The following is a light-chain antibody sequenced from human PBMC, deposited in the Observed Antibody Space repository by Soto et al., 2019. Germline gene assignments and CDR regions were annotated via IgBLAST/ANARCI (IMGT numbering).Light chain of an antibody. CDR3: SSYTSSSTNVV. V-gene: IGLV2-14*01. J-gene: IGLJ2*01. CDR1: SSDVGGYNY. CDR2: DVS. Sequence: QSVLTQPASVSGSPGQSITISCTGTSSDVGGYNYVSWYQQHPGKAPKLMIYDVSNRPSGVSNRFSGSKSGNTASLTISGLQAEDAADYYCSSYTSSSTNVVFGGGTKLTVL.